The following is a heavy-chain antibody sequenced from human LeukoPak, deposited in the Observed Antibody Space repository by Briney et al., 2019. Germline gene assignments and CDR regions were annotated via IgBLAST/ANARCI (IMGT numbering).Heavy chain of an antibody. D-gene: IGHD3-9*01. CDR1: GYTFTSYG. CDR2: ISAYNGNT. CDR3: ATRDDVLTGTEAFDI. J-gene: IGHJ3*02. Sequence: GASVKVSCKASGYTFTSYGISWLRQAPGQGLEWMGWISAYNGNTNYAQKVQGRVTVTTDTSTNTAYMELRSLRSDDTAVYYCATRDDVLTGTEAFDIWGQGTMVTVSS. V-gene: IGHV1-18*01.